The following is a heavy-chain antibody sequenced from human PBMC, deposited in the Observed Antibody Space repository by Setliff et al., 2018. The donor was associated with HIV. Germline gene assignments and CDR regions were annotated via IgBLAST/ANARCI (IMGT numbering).Heavy chain of an antibody. CDR2: IKPSGGST. J-gene: IGHJ4*02. CDR1: GYTFTSYY. D-gene: IGHD6-19*01. CDR3: ARDPNRIAVAGTFDY. Sequence: ASEKVSCKASGYTFTSYYMHWVRQAPGQGLEWMGIIKPSGGSTSYAQKFQGRVTMTRDTSTSTVYMELSSLRSEDTAVYYCARDPNRIAVAGTFDYWGQGTLVTVS. V-gene: IGHV1-46*01.